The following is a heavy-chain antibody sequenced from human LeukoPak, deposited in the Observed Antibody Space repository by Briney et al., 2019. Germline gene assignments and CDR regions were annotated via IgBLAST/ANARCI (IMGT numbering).Heavy chain of an antibody. J-gene: IGHJ4*02. CDR1: GYTFTSYD. Sequence: GASVKVSCTASGYTFTSYDINWVRQATGQGLEWMGWMNPNSGNTGYAQKFQGRVTMTRNTSISTAYMELSSLRSEDTAVYYCARGPYYYDSSGYYYVGYWGQGTLVTVSS. V-gene: IGHV1-8*01. CDR3: ARGPYYYDSSGYYYVGY. CDR2: MNPNSGNT. D-gene: IGHD3-22*01.